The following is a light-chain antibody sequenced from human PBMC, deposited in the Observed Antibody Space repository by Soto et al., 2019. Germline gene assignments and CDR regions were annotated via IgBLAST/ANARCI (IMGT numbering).Light chain of an antibody. V-gene: IGKV2-28*01. CDR1: QSLLHSNGYNY. Sequence: IVMTQSPLSLPVTPGEPASISCRASQSLLHSNGYNYLDWYLQKPGQSPQLLIYLGSSRASGVPDRFSGSGSGTDFTLKISRVEAEDVGVYYCMEALQSPRTFGGGTKVDIK. CDR3: MEALQSPRT. CDR2: LGS. J-gene: IGKJ4*01.